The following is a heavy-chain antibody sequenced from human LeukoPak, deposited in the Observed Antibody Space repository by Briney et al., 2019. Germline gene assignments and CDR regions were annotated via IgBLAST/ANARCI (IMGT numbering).Heavy chain of an antibody. CDR2: IWYDGSKA. J-gene: IGHJ5*02. CDR3: ARGSHNWFDP. Sequence: GGSLRLSCAASGFSFSTYGMHWVRQAPGKGLEWVAVIWYDGSKAYYADSVTGRFTISRDNSNNRVYLQMNSLRAEDTAVYYCARGSHNWFDPWGQGTLVTVSS. V-gene: IGHV3-33*01. CDR1: GFSFSTYG.